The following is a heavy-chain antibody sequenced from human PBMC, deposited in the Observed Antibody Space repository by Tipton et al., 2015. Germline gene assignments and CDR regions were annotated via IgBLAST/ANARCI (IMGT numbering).Heavy chain of an antibody. CDR1: GGSISSNYHY. D-gene: IGHD4-17*01. V-gene: IGHV4-39*07. Sequence: TLSLTCTVSGGSISSNYHYWGWIRQPPGKGLEWIGSIYYRGSTYYNPSLKSRVTISVDTSKNQFSLRLSSVTAADTAVYYCARVGEGRAYGDWGQGTLVTVSS. J-gene: IGHJ4*02. CDR2: IYYRGST. CDR3: ARVGEGRAYGD.